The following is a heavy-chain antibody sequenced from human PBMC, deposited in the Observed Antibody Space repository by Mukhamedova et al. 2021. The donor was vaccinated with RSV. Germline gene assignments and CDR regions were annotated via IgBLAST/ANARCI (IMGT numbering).Heavy chain of an antibody. V-gene: IGHV3-73*01. D-gene: IGHD3-9*01. J-gene: IGHJ3*02. CDR3: TREWVWLDAFDI. Sequence: AYAASVKGRFTISRDDSKNTAYLQMNSLKTEDTAVYYCTREWVWLDAFDIWGQGTMVTVSS.